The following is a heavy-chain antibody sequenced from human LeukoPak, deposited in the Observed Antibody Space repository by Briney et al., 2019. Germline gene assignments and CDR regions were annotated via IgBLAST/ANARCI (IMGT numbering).Heavy chain of an antibody. Sequence: SETLSLTCAVYGGSFSGYYWSWIRQPPGKGLEWIGEINHSGSTNYNPSLKSRVTISVDTSKNQFSLKLSSVTAADTAVYYCARGVAARPRGLLDYWGQGTLVTVSS. CDR1: GGSFSGYY. CDR3: ARGVAARPRGLLDY. CDR2: INHSGST. D-gene: IGHD6-6*01. V-gene: IGHV4-34*01. J-gene: IGHJ4*02.